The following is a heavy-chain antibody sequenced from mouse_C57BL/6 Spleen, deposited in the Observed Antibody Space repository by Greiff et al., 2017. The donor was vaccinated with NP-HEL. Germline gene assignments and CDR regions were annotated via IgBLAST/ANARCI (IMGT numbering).Heavy chain of an antibody. CDR1: GYTFTDYN. D-gene: IGHD2-4*01. CDR2: INTNNGGT. CDR3: AREDYYDSSFDY. J-gene: IGHJ2*01. V-gene: IGHV1-22*01. Sequence: VQLKQSGPELVKPGASVKMSCKASGYTFTDYNMHWVKQSHGKSLEWIGYINTNNGGTSYKQKFKGKATLTVNKSSSTAYMELISLPSEDSAVYYWAREDYYDSSFDYWGQGTTLTVSS.